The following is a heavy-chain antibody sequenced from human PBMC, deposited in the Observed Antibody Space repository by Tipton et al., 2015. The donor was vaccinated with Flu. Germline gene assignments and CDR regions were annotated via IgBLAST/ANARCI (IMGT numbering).Heavy chain of an antibody. Sequence: TLSLTCTVSGGSISTCDYYWAWIRQPPVKGLEWIGSIYYCGGTYYNPSLKSRLTISVDTSKNQFSLKLSSVTAADTAVYYCVRRGWYLYWGQGTLVTVSS. CDR1: GGSISTCDYY. J-gene: IGHJ4*02. CDR2: IYYCGGT. CDR3: VRRGWYLY. V-gene: IGHV4-39*01. D-gene: IGHD6-19*01.